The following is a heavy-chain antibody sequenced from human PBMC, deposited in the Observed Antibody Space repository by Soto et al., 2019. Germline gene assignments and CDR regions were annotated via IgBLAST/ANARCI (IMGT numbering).Heavy chain of an antibody. CDR3: ARAPRNYDILTGYGPGYYYYGMDV. V-gene: IGHV1-69*13. D-gene: IGHD3-9*01. J-gene: IGHJ6*02. CDR2: IIPIFGTA. Sequence: SVKVSCKASGGTFSSYAISWVRQAPGQGLEWMGGIIPIFGTANYAQKFQGRVTITADESTSTAYMEPSSLRSEDTAVYYCARAPRNYDILTGYGPGYYYYGMDVWGQGTTVTVSS. CDR1: GGTFSSYA.